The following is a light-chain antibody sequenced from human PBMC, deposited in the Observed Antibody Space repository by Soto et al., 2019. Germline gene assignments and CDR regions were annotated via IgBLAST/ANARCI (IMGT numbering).Light chain of an antibody. J-gene: IGKJ5*01. CDR3: RQSLQAPLT. CDR2: MGS. Sequence: DIVMTQSPLSLPVTPGEPASISCRSSQSLLHTDGNNYLDCILQKPGQSPQLLIYMGSIRASGVPDRLSGSGSGTDFTLKTSSVEAEDVGSYYCRQSLQAPLTFGQGTRLEIK. CDR1: QSLLHTDGNNY. V-gene: IGKV2-28*01.